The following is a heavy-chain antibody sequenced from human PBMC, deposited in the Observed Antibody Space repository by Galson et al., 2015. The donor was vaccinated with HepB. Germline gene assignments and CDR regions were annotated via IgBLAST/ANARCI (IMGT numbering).Heavy chain of an antibody. D-gene: IGHD6-19*01. J-gene: IGHJ2*01. V-gene: IGHV1-18*01. CDR3: AREGSVAGYWYFDL. CDR2: TSAYSGDP. CDR1: GYTFSSYA. Sequence: SVKVSCKASGYTFSSYAINWVRQAPGQGLEWMGWTSAYSGDPNYAQKLQGRVTMTTDTSTSTAYMELTSLRSDDTAVYYCAREGSVAGYWYFDLWGRGTLDTVSS.